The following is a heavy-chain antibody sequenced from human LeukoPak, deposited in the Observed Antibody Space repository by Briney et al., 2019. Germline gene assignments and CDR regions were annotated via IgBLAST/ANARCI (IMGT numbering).Heavy chain of an antibody. CDR2: INPNSGGT. Sequence: ASVKVSCKASGYTFTGYYMHWVRQAPGQGLEWMGWINPNSGGTNYAQKFQGRVTMTRDTSISTAYMELSRLRSADTAVYYCARENNYDSSGYYYGGVDYWGQGTLVTVSS. D-gene: IGHD3-22*01. V-gene: IGHV1-2*02. J-gene: IGHJ4*02. CDR3: ARENNYDSSGYYYGGVDY. CDR1: GYTFTGYY.